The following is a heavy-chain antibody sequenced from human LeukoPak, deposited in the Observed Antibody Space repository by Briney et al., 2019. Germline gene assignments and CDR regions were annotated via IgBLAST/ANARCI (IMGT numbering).Heavy chain of an antibody. CDR2: FGHSGTI. D-gene: IGHD4-17*01. J-gene: IGHJ4*02. CDR1: GFHFSAYD. Sequence: PGGSLRPSCAASGFHFSAYDMHWVRQAPGEGLEWVAYFGHSGTIYYADSVRGRFTISRDNAKNSLHLQMNSLRADDTAVYYCAGYGDYPYWGQGTPVTVSS. V-gene: IGHV3-69-1*01. CDR3: AGYGDYPY.